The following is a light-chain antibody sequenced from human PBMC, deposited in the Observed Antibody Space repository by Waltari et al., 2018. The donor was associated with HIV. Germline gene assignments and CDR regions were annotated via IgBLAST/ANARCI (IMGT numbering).Light chain of an antibody. Sequence: QSALTQPASVSGSPGQTITISCSTSTADILNHHSISWFRHPPNEATHRTLLDADIRPSGSPFRFSGSKPDTTASLTISGLQFEDEGEYYCTSSMPGGALLFGGGTKVTVL. CDR3: TSSMPGGALL. J-gene: IGLJ3*02. V-gene: IGLV2-14*01. CDR1: TADILNHHS. CDR2: DAD.